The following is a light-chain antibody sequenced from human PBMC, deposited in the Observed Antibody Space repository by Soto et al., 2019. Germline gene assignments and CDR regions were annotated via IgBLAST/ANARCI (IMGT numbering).Light chain of an antibody. CDR1: QTVSITY. J-gene: IGKJ2*01. CDR3: QQRASWPYT. V-gene: IGKV3D-20*02. Sequence: VLTQSPGTLSLSPVESATLSCRASQTVSITYLTWYRQRPGQSPRLLIHDASNRATGISARFSGSGSGTDFTLTIGSLEPEESALYYCQQRASWPYTSGQGTTVDIK. CDR2: DAS.